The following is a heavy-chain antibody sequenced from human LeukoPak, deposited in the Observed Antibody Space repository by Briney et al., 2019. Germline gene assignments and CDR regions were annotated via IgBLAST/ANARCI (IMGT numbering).Heavy chain of an antibody. Sequence: GGSLRLSCAASGFTFSDHYMDWVRQAPRKGLEWVGRSKNKANSYITQYAAFVQGRFTISRDDSKNSLYLQINSLKTEDTAVYYCARDDGGQGDYWGQGTLVTVSS. CDR1: GFTFSDHY. CDR2: SKNKANSYIT. V-gene: IGHV3-72*01. D-gene: IGHD2-15*01. J-gene: IGHJ4*02. CDR3: ARDDGGQGDY.